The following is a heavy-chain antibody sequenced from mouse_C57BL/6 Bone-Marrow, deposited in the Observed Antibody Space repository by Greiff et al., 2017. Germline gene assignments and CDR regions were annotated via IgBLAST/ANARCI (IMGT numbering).Heavy chain of an antibody. CDR1: GYTFTSYW. Sequence: QVQLQQPGAELVKPGASVKLSCTASGYTFTSYWMHWVKQRPGQGLEWIGMIHPNSGSTNYNEKFKSKATLTVDKSSSTAYMQLSSLTAEDSAVYYCARNDYSYAMYYWGQGTSVTVSS. J-gene: IGHJ4*01. CDR2: IHPNSGST. D-gene: IGHD2-12*01. V-gene: IGHV1-64*01. CDR3: ARNDYSYAMYY.